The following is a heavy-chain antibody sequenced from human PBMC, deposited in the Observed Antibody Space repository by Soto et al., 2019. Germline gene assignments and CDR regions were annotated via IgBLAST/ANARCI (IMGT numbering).Heavy chain of an antibody. Sequence: QVQLQESGPGLVKPSQTLSLTCTVSGGSINSGGYYWSWIRQHPGKDLEWIGYISYSGSTHYNPSLKSRVTISLDTSNKQFFLKLSSVTAADTAVYYCAREVITMVRGASNWFDPWGQGTLVTVSS. V-gene: IGHV4-31*03. D-gene: IGHD3-10*01. CDR3: AREVITMVRGASNWFDP. CDR1: GGSINSGGYY. CDR2: ISYSGST. J-gene: IGHJ5*02.